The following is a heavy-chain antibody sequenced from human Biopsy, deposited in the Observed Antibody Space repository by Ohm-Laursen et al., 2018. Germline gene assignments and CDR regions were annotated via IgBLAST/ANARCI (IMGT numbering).Heavy chain of an antibody. Sequence: SLRLSCAASGFTFSASAVHWVRQASGKGLEWVGRIRSKAKSYATAYAASVTGRFTISRDDSKNTRYLQMNSLETEDTAVYYCTLEGAGFDNWGQGTLVTVSS. CDR1: GFTFSASA. D-gene: IGHD3-10*01. CDR3: TLEGAGFDN. J-gene: IGHJ4*02. CDR2: IRSKAKSYAT. V-gene: IGHV3-73*01.